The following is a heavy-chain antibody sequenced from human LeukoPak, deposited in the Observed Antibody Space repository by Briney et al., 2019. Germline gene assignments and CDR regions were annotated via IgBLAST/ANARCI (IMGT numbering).Heavy chain of an antibody. Sequence: PSETLSLTCAVSGGSISSYYWSWIRQPPGKGLEWIGYIYYSGSTNYNPSLKSRVTISVDTSKNQFSLKLSSVTAADTAVYYCARVDSSSWYVATQDASNWFDPWGQGTLVTVSS. CDR2: IYYSGST. CDR1: GGSISSYY. J-gene: IGHJ5*02. CDR3: ARVDSSSWYVATQDASNWFDP. D-gene: IGHD6-13*01. V-gene: IGHV4-59*01.